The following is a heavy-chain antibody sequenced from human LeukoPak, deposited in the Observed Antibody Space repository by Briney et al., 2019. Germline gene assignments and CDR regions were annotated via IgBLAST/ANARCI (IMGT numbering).Heavy chain of an antibody. CDR1: GGSISSYY. CDR2: IYYSGST. V-gene: IGHV4-59*01. D-gene: IGHD6-13*01. Sequence: SETLSLTCTVSGGSISSYYWSWIRQPPGKGLEWIGYIYYSGSTNYNPSLKSRVTISVDTSKTQFSLKLSSVTAADTAVYYCAREGTYSSSWYIHYWYFDLWGRGTLVTASS. CDR3: AREGTYSSSWYIHYWYFDL. J-gene: IGHJ2*01.